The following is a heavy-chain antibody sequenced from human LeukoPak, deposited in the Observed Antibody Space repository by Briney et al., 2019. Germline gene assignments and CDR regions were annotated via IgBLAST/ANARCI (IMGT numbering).Heavy chain of an antibody. D-gene: IGHD7-27*01. CDR1: GGTFSSYA. CDR3: VGGAPNWGFDY. Sequence: SVKVSCKASGGTFSSYAISWVRQAPGQGLEWMGGIIPIFGTANYAQKFQGRVTMTRNTSISTAYMELTSLRSEDTAVYYCVGGAPNWGFDYWGQGTLVTVSS. CDR2: IIPIFGTA. J-gene: IGHJ4*02. V-gene: IGHV1-69*05.